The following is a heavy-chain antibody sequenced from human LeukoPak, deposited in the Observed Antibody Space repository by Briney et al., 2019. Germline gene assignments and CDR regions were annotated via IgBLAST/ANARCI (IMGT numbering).Heavy chain of an antibody. CDR3: AREVCSSTSCNFDY. J-gene: IGHJ4*02. CDR2: IIPIFGTA. Sequence: GSSVKVSCKASGGTFSSYAISWVRQAPGQGLEWMGGIIPIFGTANYAQKFQGRVTITADKSTSTAYMELSSLRSEGTAVYYCAREVCSSTSCNFDYWGQGTLVTVSS. CDR1: GGTFSSYA. V-gene: IGHV1-69*06. D-gene: IGHD2-2*01.